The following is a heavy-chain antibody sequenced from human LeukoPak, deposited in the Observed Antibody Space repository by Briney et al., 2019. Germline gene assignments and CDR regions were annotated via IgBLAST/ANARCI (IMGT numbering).Heavy chain of an antibody. Sequence: PGRSLRLSCAASGFNFSFYGMQWVRQAPGKGLEWVAVIWYDASKTYYADSVEGRFTISRDNSKNTLYLQMNSLTVEDTALYYCVRDDGWYKVDYWGQGTLVTVSS. CDR3: VRDDGWYKVDY. J-gene: IGHJ4*02. V-gene: IGHV3-33*01. CDR1: GFNFSFYG. D-gene: IGHD6-19*01. CDR2: IWYDASKT.